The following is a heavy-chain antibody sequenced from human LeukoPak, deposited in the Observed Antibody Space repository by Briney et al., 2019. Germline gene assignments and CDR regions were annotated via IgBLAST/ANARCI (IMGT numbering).Heavy chain of an antibody. CDR2: INPNSGDT. D-gene: IGHD6-19*01. CDR1: GYAFTGYY. V-gene: IGHV1-2*02. Sequence: GASVKVSCKASGYAFTGYYMHWVRQAPGQGLEWMGWINPNSGDTHYAQKFQGRVAMTRDTSISTAYIELSRLKYDDTAVYYCAKDRVRMAVAGTLRVSDFWGQGTLVTVSS. CDR3: AKDRVRMAVAGTLRVSDF. J-gene: IGHJ4*02.